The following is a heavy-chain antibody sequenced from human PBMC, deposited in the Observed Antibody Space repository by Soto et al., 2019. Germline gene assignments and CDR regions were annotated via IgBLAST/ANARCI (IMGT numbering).Heavy chain of an antibody. CDR2: IYYSGST. D-gene: IGHD5-12*01. J-gene: IGHJ4*02. Sequence: QVQLQESGPGLVKPSQTLSLTCTVSGGSISSGGYYWSWIRQHPGKGLEWIGYIYYSGSTYYNPSLKSRVTISVDTSKNQFSLKLSSVTAADTAVYYCARAKGGYDYAWRGGLDYWGQGTLVTVSS. V-gene: IGHV4-31*03. CDR3: ARAKGGYDYAWRGGLDY. CDR1: GGSISSGGYY.